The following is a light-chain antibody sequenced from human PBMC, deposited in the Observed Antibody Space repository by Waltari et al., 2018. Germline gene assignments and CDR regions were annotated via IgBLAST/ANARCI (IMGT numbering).Light chain of an antibody. J-gene: IGKJ1*01. Sequence: EIVLTQSPGTLSLSPGERATLSCRAIPSVGRSLTGYQKKPGKAPRLLIYGESSRATGIPDRFSGSGSGTDFSLTISRLEPEDFALYYCQHYVLLPVSFGQGTKVDIK. CDR1: PSVGRS. CDR2: GES. V-gene: IGKV3-20*01. CDR3: QHYVLLPVS.